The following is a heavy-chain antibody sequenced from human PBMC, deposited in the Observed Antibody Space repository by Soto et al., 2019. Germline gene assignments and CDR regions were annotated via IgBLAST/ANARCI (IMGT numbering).Heavy chain of an antibody. CDR2: ISSSSSYI. D-gene: IGHD2-2*01. CDR1: GFTFSSYR. V-gene: IGHV3-21*01. J-gene: IGHJ6*03. Sequence: GESLKISCAASGFTFSSYRMNWVRQAPGKGLEWVSSISSSSSYIYYADSVKGRFTISRDNAKNSLYLQMNSLRAGDTAVYYCARGYCSSTSCYGVYYMDVWGKGTTVTVSS. CDR3: ARGYCSSTSCYGVYYMDV.